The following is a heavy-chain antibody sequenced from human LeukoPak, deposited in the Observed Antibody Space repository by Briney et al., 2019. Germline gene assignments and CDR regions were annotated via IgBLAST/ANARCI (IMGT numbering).Heavy chain of an antibody. CDR2: IYYSGST. Sequence: SDALSLTCTVSGGSISSGGYYWSWIRQHPGKGLEWIGYIYYSGSTYYNPSLKSRVTISVDTSKNQFTLKLSSVTAADTAVYYCARGGYCSSTGCYGSRELWFDPWGQGTLVTVSS. J-gene: IGHJ5*02. CDR3: ARGGYCSSTGCYGSRELWFDP. CDR1: GGSISSGGYY. V-gene: IGHV4-31*03. D-gene: IGHD2-2*01.